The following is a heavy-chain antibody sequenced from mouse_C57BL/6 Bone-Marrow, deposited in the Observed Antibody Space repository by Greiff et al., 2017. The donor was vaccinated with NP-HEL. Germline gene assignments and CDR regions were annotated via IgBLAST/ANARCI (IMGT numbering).Heavy chain of an antibody. V-gene: IGHV1-19*01. CDR2: INPYNGGT. CDR3: ARRETSYGSSYDY. J-gene: IGHJ2*01. CDR1: GYTFTDYY. D-gene: IGHD1-1*01. Sequence: VQLQQSGPVLVKPGASVKMSCKASGYTFTDYYMNWVKQSHGKSLEWIGVINPYNGGTSYNQKFKGKATLTVDKSSSTAYMELNSLTSEDSAVYYCARRETSYGSSYDYWGQGTTLTVSS.